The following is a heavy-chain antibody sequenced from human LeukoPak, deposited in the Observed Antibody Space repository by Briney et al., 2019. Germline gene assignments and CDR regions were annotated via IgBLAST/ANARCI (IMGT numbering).Heavy chain of an antibody. D-gene: IGHD5-12*01. CDR2: IYTSGST. CDR3: ARGPVYSGYVDY. J-gene: IGHJ4*02. V-gene: IGHV4-4*07. Sequence: SETLSLTCTVSGGSISSFYWSWIRQPAGKGLEWIGRIYTSGSTNYNPSLKSRVTMSVDTSKNQFSLKLSSVTAADTAVYYCARGPVYSGYVDYWGQGTLVTVSS. CDR1: GGSISSFY.